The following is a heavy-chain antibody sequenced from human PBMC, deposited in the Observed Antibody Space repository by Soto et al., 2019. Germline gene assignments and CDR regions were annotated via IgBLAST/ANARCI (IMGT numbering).Heavy chain of an antibody. D-gene: IGHD3-3*01. CDR2: IKQDGSEK. J-gene: IGHJ4*02. CDR1: GFTFSSYW. Sequence: LRLSCAASGFTFSSYWMSWVRQAPGKGLEWVANIKQDGSEKYYVDSVKGRFTISRDNAKNSLYLQMNSLRAEVTAVYYCARFWSGYYTAGYYFDYWGQGTLVTVSS. CDR3: ARFWSGYYTAGYYFDY. V-gene: IGHV3-7*01.